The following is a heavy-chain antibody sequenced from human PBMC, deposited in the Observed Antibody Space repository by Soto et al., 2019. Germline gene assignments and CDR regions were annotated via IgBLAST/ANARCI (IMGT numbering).Heavy chain of an antibody. J-gene: IGHJ5*02. D-gene: IGHD6-13*01. CDR1: GASMNSYH. V-gene: IGHV4-4*07. CDR3: ARDQGVAAAGITWFDP. CDR2: IHSSGST. Sequence: SETLSLTCTVSGASMNSYHWSWIRQPAGKGLEWIGHIHSSGSTNYNPSLKSRVTMSVDTSKNQFSLRLMSLTAADTAAYYCARDQGVAAAGITWFDPWGQGSLVTVSS.